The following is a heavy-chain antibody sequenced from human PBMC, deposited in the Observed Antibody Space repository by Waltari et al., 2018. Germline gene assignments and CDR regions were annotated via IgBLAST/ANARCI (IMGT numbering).Heavy chain of an antibody. J-gene: IGHJ4*02. V-gene: IGHV3-7*01. D-gene: IGHD6-13*01. CDR1: GISFSQYW. CDR2: IKHDGTDK. Sequence: EVLLVESGGDLVKPGGSLRLSCATSGISFSQYWMSWVRQRPGKGLEWVATIKHDGTDKYYVDSVKGRFTVSRDNAKSSLYLQMNSLRVEDTAIYYCARDQADGTIAYFEYWGQGTLVTVSS. CDR3: ARDQADGTIAYFEY.